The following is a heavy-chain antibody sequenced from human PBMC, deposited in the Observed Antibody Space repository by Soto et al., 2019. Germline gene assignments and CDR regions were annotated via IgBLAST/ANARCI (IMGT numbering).Heavy chain of an antibody. J-gene: IGHJ4*02. V-gene: IGHV3-48*03. Sequence: GGSLRLSCAASGFTFSSYEMNWVRQAPGKGLGWVSYISSSGSTIYYADSVKGRFTISRDNAKNSLYLQMNSLRAEDTAVYYCARDGYNDFDYWGQGTLVTVSS. CDR3: ARDGYNDFDY. CDR1: GFTFSSYE. CDR2: ISSSGSTI. D-gene: IGHD5-12*01.